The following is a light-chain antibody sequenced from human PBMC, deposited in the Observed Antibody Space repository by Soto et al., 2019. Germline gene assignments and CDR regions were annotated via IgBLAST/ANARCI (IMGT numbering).Light chain of an antibody. CDR1: QSLAYSDGNTY. Sequence: DVVMTQSPLSLPVTLGQPASISCRSSQSLAYSDGNTYLNWFQQRPGQSPRRLIYKVSNRDSGGPDRFSGGGSGTDFTLKISRVEAADVGVYYCMQGTHWPPYTFGQGTKLEI. V-gene: IGKV2-30*01. CDR2: KVS. J-gene: IGKJ2*01. CDR3: MQGTHWPPYT.